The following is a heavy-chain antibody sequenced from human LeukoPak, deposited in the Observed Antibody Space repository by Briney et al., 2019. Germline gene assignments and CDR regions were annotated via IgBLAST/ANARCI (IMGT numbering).Heavy chain of an antibody. CDR1: GSTFSYYW. V-gene: IGHV3-7*01. D-gene: IGHD3-22*01. CDR2: IEEDGSEK. J-gene: IGHJ4*02. Sequence: PGGSLRLSCAASGSTFSYYWMNWVRQAPGKGLEWVANIEEDGSEKYYVDSVKGRFTISRDNAKNSLYLQMNSLRAGDTAVYYCARGRQLGYYYDSSGYYYGLDYWGQGTLVTVSS. CDR3: ARGRQLGYYYDSSGYYYGLDY.